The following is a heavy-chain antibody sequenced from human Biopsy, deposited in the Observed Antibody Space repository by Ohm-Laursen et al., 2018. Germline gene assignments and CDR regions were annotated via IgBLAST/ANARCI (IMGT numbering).Heavy chain of an antibody. CDR2: IYYSGGT. V-gene: IGHV4-59*01. D-gene: IGHD1-26*01. Sequence: GTLSLTCGVSGGSMTGYEWSWIRPAPGKGLEWIGYIYYSGGTKYNPSLASRVTFSVDMSKSQFSLKLYSVTAADTAVYYCARVEAGTYDALDIWGQGTLVAVSA. J-gene: IGHJ3*02. CDR3: ARVEAGTYDALDI. CDR1: GGSMTGYE.